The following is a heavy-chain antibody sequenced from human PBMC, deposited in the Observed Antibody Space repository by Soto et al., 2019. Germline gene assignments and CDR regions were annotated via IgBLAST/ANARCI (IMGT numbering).Heavy chain of an antibody. Sequence: GGSLRLSCAASGFTFSSYAMSWVRQAPGRGLEWVSAIGGRGGSTYYADSVKGRFTISRDNSKNTLYLQMNSLRAEDTAVYYCAKRGDYDFWSSSDNWLDPWGQGTLVTVSS. D-gene: IGHD3-3*01. V-gene: IGHV3-23*01. CDR2: IGGRGGST. CDR1: GFTFSSYA. CDR3: AKRGDYDFWSSSDNWLDP. J-gene: IGHJ5*02.